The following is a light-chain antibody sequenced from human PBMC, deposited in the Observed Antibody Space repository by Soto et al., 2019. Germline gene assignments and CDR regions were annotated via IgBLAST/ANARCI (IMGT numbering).Light chain of an antibody. CDR2: DTS. V-gene: IGLV7-46*01. Sequence: QAVVTQEPSLTVSPGGTVTLTCGSSTGAVTSGHYPYWFQQKPGLAPRTLIYDTSNKHSWTPARFSGSLLGGKAALTLSGAQPEDEAEYYCLLSYRGAHYVLGTGTKLTVL. J-gene: IGLJ1*01. CDR3: LLSYRGAHYV. CDR1: TGAVTSGHY.